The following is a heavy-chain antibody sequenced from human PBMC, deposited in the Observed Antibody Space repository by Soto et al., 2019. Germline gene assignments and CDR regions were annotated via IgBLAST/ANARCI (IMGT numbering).Heavy chain of an antibody. V-gene: IGHV3-23*01. J-gene: IGHJ5*02. CDR3: AKAPALMVRGVANRFDP. CDR2: ISGSGGST. CDR1: GFTFSSYA. Sequence: EVQLLESGGGLVQPGGSLRLSCAASGFTFSSYAMSWVRQAPGKGLGWVSAISGSGGSTYYADSVKGRFTISRDNSKNTLYLQMNSLRAEDTAVYYCAKAPALMVRGVANRFDPWGQGTLVTVSS. D-gene: IGHD3-10*01.